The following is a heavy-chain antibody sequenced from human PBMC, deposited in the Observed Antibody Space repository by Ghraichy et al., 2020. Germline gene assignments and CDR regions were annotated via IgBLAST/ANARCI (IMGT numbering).Heavy chain of an antibody. CDR2: IWYDGSNK. CDR3: ARSPYDFWSGPGSYGMDV. Sequence: GSLRLSCAASGFTFSSYGMHWVRQAPGKGLEWVAVIWYDGSNKYYADSVKGRFTISRDNSKNTLYLQMNSLRAEDTAVYYCARSPYDFWSGPGSYGMDVWGQGTTVTVSS. V-gene: IGHV3-33*01. CDR1: GFTFSSYG. J-gene: IGHJ6*02. D-gene: IGHD3-3*01.